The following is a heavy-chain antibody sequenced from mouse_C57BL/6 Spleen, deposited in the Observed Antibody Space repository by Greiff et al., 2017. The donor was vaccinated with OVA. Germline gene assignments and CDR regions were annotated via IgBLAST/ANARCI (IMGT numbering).Heavy chain of an antibody. CDR1: GYTFTSYW. CDR2: INPSSGYT. CDR3: ARGDAEDAMDY. Sequence: VQLQQSGAELAKPGASVKLSCKASGYTFTSYWMHWVKQRPGQGLEWIGYINPSSGYTKYNQKFKDKATLTADKYSSTAYMQLSSLTYEDSAVYYCARGDAEDAMDYWGQGTSVTVSS. J-gene: IGHJ4*01. V-gene: IGHV1-7*01.